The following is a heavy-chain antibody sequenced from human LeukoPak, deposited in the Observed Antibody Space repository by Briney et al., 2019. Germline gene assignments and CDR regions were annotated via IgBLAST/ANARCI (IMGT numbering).Heavy chain of an antibody. V-gene: IGHV3-33*01. Sequence: GGSLRLSCATSGFNFRTHGMHWVRQAPGKGLEWVAVIWDDGSEKYYAGFVEGRFAISRGNSKNTLYLQMNSLRTEDTAVYYCATSYSTGWSRGYFDYWGQGTLVTVSS. J-gene: IGHJ4*02. D-gene: IGHD6-19*01. CDR2: IWDDGSEK. CDR3: ATSYSTGWSRGYFDY. CDR1: GFNFRTHG.